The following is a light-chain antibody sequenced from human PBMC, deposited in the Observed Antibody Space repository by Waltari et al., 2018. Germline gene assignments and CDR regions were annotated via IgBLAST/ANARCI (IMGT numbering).Light chain of an antibody. J-gene: IGKJ1*01. CDR3: QQYNYWRT. CDR2: GAS. Sequence: EIVMTQSPDAPSVSPGESATLSCRASESVGSALAWYQQRPGQPPRLLIYGASTRAPRIPARFSGSGSGTEFTLTISSLQSEDFAVYYCQQYNYWRTFGQGTKVEIK. V-gene: IGKV3-15*01. CDR1: ESVGSA.